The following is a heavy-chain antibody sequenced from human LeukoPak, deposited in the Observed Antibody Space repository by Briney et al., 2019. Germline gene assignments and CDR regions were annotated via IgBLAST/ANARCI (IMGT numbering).Heavy chain of an antibody. CDR2: IYYSGST. D-gene: IGHD3-10*01. CDR3: ARVRFVVGRFGESIQSYYFDY. Sequence: PSETLSLTCTVSGGSISSSSYYWGWIRQPPGKGLEWIGSIYYSGSTYYNPSLKSRVTISVDTSKNQFSLKLSSVTAADTAVYYCARVRFVVGRFGESIQSYYFDYWGQGTLVTVSS. CDR1: GGSISSSSYY. V-gene: IGHV4-39*07. J-gene: IGHJ4*02.